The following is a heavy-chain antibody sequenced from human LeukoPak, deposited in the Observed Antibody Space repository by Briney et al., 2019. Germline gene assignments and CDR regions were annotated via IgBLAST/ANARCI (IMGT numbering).Heavy chain of an antibody. CDR1: GGSINSHY. D-gene: IGHD2-2*01. CDR2: ISYSGST. V-gene: IGHV4-59*11. Sequence: SETLSLTCIVSGGSINSHYWSWIRQPPGKGLEWIGYISYSGSTNYNPSLKSRVTISLDTSKNQFSLKLSSVTAADTAVYYCASGGYCGSTSCYPNWFDPWGQGTLVTVSS. CDR3: ASGGYCGSTSCYPNWFDP. J-gene: IGHJ5*02.